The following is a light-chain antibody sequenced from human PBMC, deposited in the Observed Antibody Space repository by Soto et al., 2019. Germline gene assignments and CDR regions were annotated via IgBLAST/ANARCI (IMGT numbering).Light chain of an antibody. CDR1: QTISSW. V-gene: IGKV1-5*03. J-gene: IGKJ5*01. CDR3: QQAYSFPIT. CDR2: KAS. Sequence: IQMTQSPSPLSGSVGDSVTITCRASQTISSWLAWYQQKPGKAPKLLIYKASTLKSGVPSRFSGSGSGTEFTLSINSLQPEDFATYYCQQAYSFPITFGQGTRLEIK.